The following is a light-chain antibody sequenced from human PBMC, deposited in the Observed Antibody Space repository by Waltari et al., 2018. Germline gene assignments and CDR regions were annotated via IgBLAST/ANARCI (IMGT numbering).Light chain of an antibody. CDR3: NSRDSGGTLLL. V-gene: IGLV3-19*01. CDR2: GKD. J-gene: IGLJ3*02. Sequence: SSELTQDPTVSVALGQTVRITCQGDSPRFYYASWYQQKPGQAPVVVFFGKDHRPSGIPDRFSGSRSGKTASLTITGAQAEDEADYYCNSRDSGGTLLLFGGGTRLTVL. CDR1: SPRFYY.